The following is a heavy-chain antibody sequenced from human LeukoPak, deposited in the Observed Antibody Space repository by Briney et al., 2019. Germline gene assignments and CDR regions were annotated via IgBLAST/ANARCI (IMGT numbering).Heavy chain of an antibody. Sequence: GGSLRLSCAASGFTFSSYAMHWVRQAPGKGLEWVAVISYDGSNKYYADSVKGRFTISRDNSKNTLYLQMNSLRAEDTAVYYCARDRDYPRDQFDYWGQGTLVTVSS. CDR2: ISYDGSNK. J-gene: IGHJ4*02. V-gene: IGHV3-30-3*01. CDR1: GFTFSSYA. CDR3: ARDRDYPRDQFDY. D-gene: IGHD3-16*01.